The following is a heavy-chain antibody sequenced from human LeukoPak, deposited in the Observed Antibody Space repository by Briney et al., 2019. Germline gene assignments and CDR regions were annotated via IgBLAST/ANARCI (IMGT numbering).Heavy chain of an antibody. D-gene: IGHD4-23*01. CDR2: IASDGSST. J-gene: IGHJ4*02. V-gene: IGHV3-74*01. CDR1: GFTFSSYW. CDR3: ARGRPHGNDY. Sequence: GGSLRHSCAASGFTFSSYWMNWVRQAPGKGLVWVSRIASDGSSTTYADSMKGRFSISRDNAKNTLYLQMNSLRVEDTAVYYCARGRPHGNDYWGQGTLVTVSS.